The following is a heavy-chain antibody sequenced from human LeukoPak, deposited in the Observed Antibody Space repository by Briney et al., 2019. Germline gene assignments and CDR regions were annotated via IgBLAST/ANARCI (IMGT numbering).Heavy chain of an antibody. D-gene: IGHD3-22*01. CDR2: INHSGST. Sequence: SETLSLTCAVYGGSFSGYHWSWIRQPPGKGLEWIGEINHSGSTNYNPSLKSRVTISVDTSKNQFSLKLSSVTAADTAVYYCARGSSGYHYFDYWGQGTLVTVSS. CDR3: ARGSSGYHYFDY. J-gene: IGHJ4*02. CDR1: GGSFSGYH. V-gene: IGHV4-34*01.